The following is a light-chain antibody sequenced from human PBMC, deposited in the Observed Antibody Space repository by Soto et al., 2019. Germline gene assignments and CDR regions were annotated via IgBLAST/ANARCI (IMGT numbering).Light chain of an antibody. J-gene: IGKJ5*01. CDR1: QSVNHN. Sequence: DRVLTQSPATLSASPGDTCTLSCRASQSVNHNVAWYLQKPGQPPRILIYGARSRADGGPARFSGSGTGTDFALTIRSLQYEDFGGYYCHKYNNWPPSTFGRGTLRELK. V-gene: IGKV3-15*01. CDR2: GAR. CDR3: HKYNNWPPST.